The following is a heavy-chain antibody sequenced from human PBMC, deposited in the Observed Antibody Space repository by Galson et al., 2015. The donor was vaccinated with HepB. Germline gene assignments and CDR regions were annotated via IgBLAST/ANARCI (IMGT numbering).Heavy chain of an antibody. Sequence: LSLTCTVSGGSISSSSYYWGWIRQPPGKGLEWIGSIYYSGSTYYNPSLKSRVTISVDTSKNQFSLKLSSVTAADTAVYYCARSPMEIFRYFDYWGQGTLVTVSS. J-gene: IGHJ4*02. CDR3: ARSPMEIFRYFDY. CDR2: IYYSGST. CDR1: GGSISSSSYY. V-gene: IGHV4-39*01. D-gene: IGHD3-3*01.